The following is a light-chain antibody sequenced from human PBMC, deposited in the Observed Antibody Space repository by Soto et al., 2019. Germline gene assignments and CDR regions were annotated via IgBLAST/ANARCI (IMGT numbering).Light chain of an antibody. CDR2: DVS. Sequence: QSALTQPASVSGSPGQSITISCTGTRSDVGGYNYVSWYQQHPGKAPKLMIYDVSNRPSGVSNRFSGSKSGNTASLTISGLQAEDEADYYCSSYTSGSTHYVFGTGTKLTVL. CDR3: SSYTSGSTHYV. CDR1: RSDVGGYNY. J-gene: IGLJ1*01. V-gene: IGLV2-14*01.